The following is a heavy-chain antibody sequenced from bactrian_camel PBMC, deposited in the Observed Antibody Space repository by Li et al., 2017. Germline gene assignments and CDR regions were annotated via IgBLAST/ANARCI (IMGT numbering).Heavy chain of an antibody. CDR2: IVTGGGNT. V-gene: IGHV3S1*01. J-gene: IGHJ4*01. D-gene: IGHD5*01. Sequence: QVQLVESGGGSVQAGGSLRLSCAASGYFSKRCMAWFRQAPGKEREGVAAIVTGGGNTYYAGSVKGRFTIARDDGVNAIYLQMNSLKLEDTATYYCAAARIGFPSLARYLYDYWGPGTQVTVS. CDR3: AAARIGFPSLARYLYDY. CDR1: GYFSKRC.